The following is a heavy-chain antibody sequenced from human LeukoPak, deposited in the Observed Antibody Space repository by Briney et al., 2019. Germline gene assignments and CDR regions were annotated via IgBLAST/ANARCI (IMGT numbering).Heavy chain of an antibody. Sequence: GGSLRLSCAASGFTFSSYAMSWVRHAPGEGLEWVLAISGSGGSTYYADSVKGRFTISRDNSKNTLYLQMNSLRAEDTAVYYCAKEELSPAAINPFDIWGQGTMVTVSS. J-gene: IGHJ3*02. CDR1: GFTFSSYA. CDR2: ISGSGGST. D-gene: IGHD2-2*02. CDR3: AKEELSPAAINPFDI. V-gene: IGHV3-23*01.